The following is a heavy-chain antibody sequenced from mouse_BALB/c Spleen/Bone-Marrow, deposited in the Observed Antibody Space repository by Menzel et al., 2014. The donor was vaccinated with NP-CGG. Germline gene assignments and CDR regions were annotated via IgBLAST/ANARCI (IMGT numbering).Heavy chain of an antibody. J-gene: IGHJ2*01. D-gene: IGHD1-1*01. CDR3: ARPTTVVATGGSFDY. CDR2: ISSGGSYT. Sequence: EVQRVESGGDLVKPGGSLKLSCAASGFTFSSYGMSWVRQTPDKRLEWVATISSGGSYTYYPDSVKGRFTISRDNAKNTLCLQMSSLKSEDTAMYYCARPTTVVATGGSFDYWGQGTTLTVSS. CDR1: GFTFSSYG. V-gene: IGHV5-6*01.